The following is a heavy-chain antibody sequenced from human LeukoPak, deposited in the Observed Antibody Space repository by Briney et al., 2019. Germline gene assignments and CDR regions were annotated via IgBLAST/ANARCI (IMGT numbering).Heavy chain of an antibody. CDR2: IRYDGTNK. J-gene: IGHJ4*02. Sequence: GGSLRLSCAASGFSFSSYGMHWVRQAPGKGLEWVACIRYDGTNKYYADSVKGRFTISRDNSKNTPYLQMNSLRAEDTAMYYCAKDSAYYYDSSGYYYDWGQGTLVTVSS. D-gene: IGHD3-22*01. CDR1: GFSFSSYG. V-gene: IGHV3-30*02. CDR3: AKDSAYYYDSSGYYYD.